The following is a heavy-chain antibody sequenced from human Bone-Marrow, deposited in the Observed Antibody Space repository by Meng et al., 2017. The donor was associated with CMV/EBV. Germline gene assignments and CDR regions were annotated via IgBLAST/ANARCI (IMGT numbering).Heavy chain of an antibody. D-gene: IGHD3-22*01. Sequence: SGPTLVKPTQTLKLTCTFSGFSLSTSGMCVTWVRQPPGRALEWLAVIDWDDDKYYNTSLKTRLTISKDTSKTKVVLRMTNMDPVDTATYYCARMGNDYEIDYWGQGTLVTVSS. V-gene: IGHV2-70*20. J-gene: IGHJ4*02. CDR1: GFSLSTSGMC. CDR2: IDWDDDK. CDR3: ARMGNDYEIDY.